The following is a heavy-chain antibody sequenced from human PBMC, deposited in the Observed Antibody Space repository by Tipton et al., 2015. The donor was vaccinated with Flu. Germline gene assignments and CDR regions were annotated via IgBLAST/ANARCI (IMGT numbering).Heavy chain of an antibody. V-gene: IGHV4-38-2*02. D-gene: IGHD4-11*01. CDR1: GDSMRRDYF. J-gene: IGHJ5*02. CDR2: IYYSGSP. CDR3: ARRDYRNYVSDPKTWFYP. Sequence: TLSLTCTVSGDSMRRDYFWGWIRQAPGKGLEWIVNIYYSGSPHYNPSLKSRVTISVDTSKNQFSLRVSSVTAADTAVYYCARRDYRNYVSDPKTWFYPWGQGTLVTVSS.